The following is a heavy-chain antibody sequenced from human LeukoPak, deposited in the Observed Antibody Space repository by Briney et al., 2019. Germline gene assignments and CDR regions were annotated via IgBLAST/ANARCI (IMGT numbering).Heavy chain of an antibody. V-gene: IGHV1-2*06. CDR2: INPNSGGT. CDR1: GYTFTGYY. Sequence: ASVKVSCKASGYTFTGYYMHWVRQAPGQGLEWMGRINPNSGGTNYAQKFQGRVTMTRDTSISTAYMELSRLRSDDTAVYYCARDNSRITIFGVVIIRRLMDVWGKGTTVTVSS. J-gene: IGHJ6*03. CDR3: ARDNSRITIFGVVIIRRLMDV. D-gene: IGHD3-3*01.